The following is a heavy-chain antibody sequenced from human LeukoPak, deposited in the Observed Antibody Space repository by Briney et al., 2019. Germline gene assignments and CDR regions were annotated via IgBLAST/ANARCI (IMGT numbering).Heavy chain of an antibody. V-gene: IGHV1-2*02. D-gene: IGHD6-13*01. J-gene: IGHJ6*03. Sequence: GASVKVSCKASGGTFSSYAISWVRQAPGQGLEGMGWINPNSGGTNYAQKFQGRVTMTRDTSISTAYMELSRLRSDDTAVYYCARASKGVAAAGTFGGYYYYYYMDVWGKGTTVTVSS. CDR3: ARASKGVAAAGTFGGYYYYYYMDV. CDR2: INPNSGGT. CDR1: GGTFSSYA.